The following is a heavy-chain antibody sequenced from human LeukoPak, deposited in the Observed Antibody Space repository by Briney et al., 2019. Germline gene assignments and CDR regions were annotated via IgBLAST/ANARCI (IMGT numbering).Heavy chain of an antibody. J-gene: IGHJ4*02. CDR1: GGSFSGYY. Sequence: PSETLSLTCAVYGGSFSGYYWSWIRQPPGKGLEWIGEINHSGSTNYTPSLKSRLTISVDTSKNQFSLKLSSVTAADTAVYYCARGLTGSRRYFDSWGQGTLVTVPS. D-gene: IGHD3-10*01. CDR3: ARGLTGSRRYFDS. V-gene: IGHV4-34*01. CDR2: INHSGST.